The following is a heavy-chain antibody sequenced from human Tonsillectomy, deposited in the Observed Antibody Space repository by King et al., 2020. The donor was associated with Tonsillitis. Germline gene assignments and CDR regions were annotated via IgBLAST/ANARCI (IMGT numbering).Heavy chain of an antibody. CDR3: ARDGVPDYYDSSGYYYDFDY. D-gene: IGHD3-22*01. Sequence: VQLVESGGGLVKPGGSLRLSCAASGFTFSSYSMNWVRQAPGKGLEWVSSISSSSIYIYYADSVKGRFTISRDNAKNSLYLQMNSLRAEDTAVYYCARDGVPDYYDSSGYYYDFDYWGQGTLVTVSS. CDR2: ISSSSIYI. CDR1: GFTFSSYS. J-gene: IGHJ4*02. V-gene: IGHV3-21*01.